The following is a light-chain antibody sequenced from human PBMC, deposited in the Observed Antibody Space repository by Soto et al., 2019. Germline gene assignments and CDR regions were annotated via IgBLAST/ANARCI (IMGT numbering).Light chain of an antibody. CDR1: QSVLYSSNNKNY. V-gene: IGKV4-1*01. CDR3: QQYYSTLTWT. J-gene: IGKJ1*01. CDR2: WAS. Sequence: DIVMTQSPDSLAVSLGERATINCKSSQSVLYSSNNKNYLAWYQQKPGQPPKLLIYWASTRESGAPDRFHGSGSGTDFTLTISSLQAEDVAVYYCQQYYSTLTWTFGQGTKVEIK.